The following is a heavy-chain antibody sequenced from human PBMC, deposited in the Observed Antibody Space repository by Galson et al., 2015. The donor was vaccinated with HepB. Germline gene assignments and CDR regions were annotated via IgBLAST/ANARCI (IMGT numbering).Heavy chain of an antibody. D-gene: IGHD6-13*01. Sequence: SLRLSCAASGFTFSSYGMHWVRQAPGKGLEWVAFIRYDGSNKYYADSVKGRFTISRDNSKNTLYLQMNSLRAEDTAVYYCAKDRAIAAAGRTLQHWGQGTLVTVSS. V-gene: IGHV3-30*02. J-gene: IGHJ1*01. CDR3: AKDRAIAAAGRTLQH. CDR2: IRYDGSNK. CDR1: GFTFSSYG.